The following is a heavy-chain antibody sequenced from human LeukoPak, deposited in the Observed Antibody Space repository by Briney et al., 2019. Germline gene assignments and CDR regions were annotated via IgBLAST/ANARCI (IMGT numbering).Heavy chain of an antibody. CDR2: IFYTGST. V-gene: IGHV4-39*01. CDR1: GGSISSSSYY. Sequence: PSETLSLTCTVSGGSISSSSYYWGWIRQPPGKGLEWIGSIFYTGSTYYNPSLKTRVSISVDTSKNQFSLKLSSVTAADTAVYYCASTLYDYVWGNYSSQAYYFDYWGQGTLVTVSS. CDR3: ASTLYDYVWGNYSSQAYYFDY. J-gene: IGHJ4*02. D-gene: IGHD3-16*02.